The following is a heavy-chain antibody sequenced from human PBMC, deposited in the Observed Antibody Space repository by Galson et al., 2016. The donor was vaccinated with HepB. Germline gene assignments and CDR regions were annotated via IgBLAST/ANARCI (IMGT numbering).Heavy chain of an antibody. V-gene: IGHV3-30*03. CDR3: ATPLGYCSGGTCYGGYFYGMDV. CDR1: GFTFSSFG. J-gene: IGHJ6*02. D-gene: IGHD2-15*01. CDR2: ISSDGNNK. Sequence: SLRLSCAASGFTFSSFGMHWVRQAPGEGLEWAAVISSDGNNKYFADSVKGRFTISRDNSENTLYLQMNSLRAEDTAVYYCATPLGYCSGGTCYGGYFYGMDVWGQGTTVIASS.